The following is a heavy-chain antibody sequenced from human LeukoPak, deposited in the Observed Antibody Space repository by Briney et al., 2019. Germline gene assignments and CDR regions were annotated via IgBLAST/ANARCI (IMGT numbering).Heavy chain of an antibody. CDR3: ARELISTTWRGNRSYFDL. CDR2: IWYDGSNK. J-gene: IGHJ2*01. Sequence: GGSLRLSCAASGFTFSSYGMHWVRQAPGKGLEWVAVIWYDGSNKYYADSVKGRFTISRDNSKNTLYLQMNSLRAEDTALYYCARELISTTWRGNRSYFDLWGRGTLVTVSS. D-gene: IGHD1-1*01. CDR1: GFTFSSYG. V-gene: IGHV3-33*01.